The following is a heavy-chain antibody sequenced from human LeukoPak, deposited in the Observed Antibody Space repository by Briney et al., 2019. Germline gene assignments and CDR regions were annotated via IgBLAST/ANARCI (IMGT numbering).Heavy chain of an antibody. CDR1: GYTFTSYY. Sequence: ASVPESCKASGYTFTSYYMHWVRQPAGRGREWVGLINPSGGSTSYAQKFQGRVTVARHTSTSTVYMELSSLRSEDTAVYHCARENPPGIAVAGTGFDYWGQGTLVTVSS. CDR3: ARENPPGIAVAGTGFDY. J-gene: IGHJ4*02. V-gene: IGHV1-46*01. CDR2: INPSGGST. D-gene: IGHD6-19*01.